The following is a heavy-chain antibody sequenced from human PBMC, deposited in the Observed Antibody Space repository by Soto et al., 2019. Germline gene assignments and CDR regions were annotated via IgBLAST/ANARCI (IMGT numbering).Heavy chain of an antibody. D-gene: IGHD4-4*01. CDR1: GYTFTSYY. CDR3: ARERSNYNYYYYYGMDV. Sequence: ASVKVSCKASGYTFTSYYMHWVRQAPGQGLEWMGIINPSGGSTSYAQKFQGRVTMTRDTSTSTVYMELSSLRSEDTALYYCARERSNYNYYYYYGMDVWGQGTTVTVSS. CDR2: INPSGGST. J-gene: IGHJ6*02. V-gene: IGHV1-46*01.